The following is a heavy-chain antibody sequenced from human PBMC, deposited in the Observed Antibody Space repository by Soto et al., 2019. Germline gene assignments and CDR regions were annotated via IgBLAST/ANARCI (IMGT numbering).Heavy chain of an antibody. V-gene: IGHV4-34*01. J-gene: IGHJ2*01. CDR2: INHSGST. CDR1: GGSFSGYY. Sequence: QVHLQQWGAGLLKPSETLSLTCAVYGGSFSGYYWSWIRQPPGKGLEWIGEINHSGSTNYNPSLMSRVSRSVGTSNNQFSLKLSSVTAADTAVYYCARGRGDGYNQPWYFDLWGRGTLVTVSS. D-gene: IGHD3-10*01. CDR3: ARGRGDGYNQPWYFDL.